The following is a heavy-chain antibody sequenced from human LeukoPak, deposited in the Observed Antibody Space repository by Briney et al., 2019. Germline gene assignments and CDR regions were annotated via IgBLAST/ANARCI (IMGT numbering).Heavy chain of an antibody. J-gene: IGHJ3*02. Sequence: PSETLSLTCTVSGGSISSSSYYWGWIRQPPGKGLEWIGSIYYSGSTYYNPSLKSRVTISVDTSKNQFSQKLSSVTAADTAVYYCARVAYYCGSGSYYNLINDAFDIWGQGTMVTVSS. V-gene: IGHV4-39*07. CDR1: GGSISSSSYY. D-gene: IGHD3-10*01. CDR3: ARVAYYCGSGSYYNLINDAFDI. CDR2: IYYSGST.